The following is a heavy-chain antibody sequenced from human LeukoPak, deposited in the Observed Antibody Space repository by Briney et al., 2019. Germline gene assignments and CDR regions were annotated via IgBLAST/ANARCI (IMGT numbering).Heavy chain of an antibody. CDR2: MNPNSGNT. D-gene: IGHD3-3*01. Sequence: GASVKVSCKASGYTFTNYDINWVRQATGQGLEWMGWMNPNSGNTGYAQKFQDRITITKNTSISTAYMELSSLRSEDTAVYYCARGNFPDYYYYFYMDVWGEGTTVTVSS. CDR1: GYTFTNYD. V-gene: IGHV1-8*01. J-gene: IGHJ6*03. CDR3: ARGNFPDYYYYFYMDV.